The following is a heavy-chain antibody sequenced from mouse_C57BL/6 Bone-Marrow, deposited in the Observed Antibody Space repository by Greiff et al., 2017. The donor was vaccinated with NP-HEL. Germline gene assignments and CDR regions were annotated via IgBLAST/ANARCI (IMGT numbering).Heavy chain of an antibody. J-gene: IGHJ2*01. V-gene: IGHV1-81*01. CDR2: IYPRSGNT. CDR1: GYTFTSYG. Sequence: QVQLQQSGAELARPGASVKLSCKASGYTFTSYGISWVKQRTGQGLEWIGEIYPRSGNTYYNEKFKGKATLTEDTSSSTAYMELRSLTSEDSAVYFCARGTGTGFDYWGQGTTLTVSS. CDR3: ARGTGTGFDY. D-gene: IGHD4-1*01.